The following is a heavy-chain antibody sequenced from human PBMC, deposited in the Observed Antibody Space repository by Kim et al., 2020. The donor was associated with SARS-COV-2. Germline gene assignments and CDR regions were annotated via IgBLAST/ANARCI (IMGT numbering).Heavy chain of an antibody. J-gene: IGHJ6*02. CDR2: ISGSGGST. CDR1: GFTFSSYA. V-gene: IGHV3-23*01. Sequence: GGSLRLSCAASGFTFSSYAMSWVRQAPGKGLEWVSAISGSGGSTYYADSVKGRFTISRDNSKNTLYLQMNSLRAEDTAVYYCAKDPYGSGSYYRVYYYYGMDVWGQGTTVTVSS. CDR3: AKDPYGSGSYYRVYYYYGMDV. D-gene: IGHD3-10*01.